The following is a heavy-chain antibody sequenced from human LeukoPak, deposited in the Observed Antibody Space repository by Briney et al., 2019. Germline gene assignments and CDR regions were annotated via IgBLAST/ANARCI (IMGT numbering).Heavy chain of an antibody. Sequence: GGSLRLSCAASGFTFSSYSMNWVRQAPGKGLEWVSSISSSSSYIYYADSVKGRFTISRDNAKNSLYLQMNSLRAEDTAVYYCAKSENAMIVVVIELYFDYWGQGTLVTVSS. CDR1: GFTFSSYS. V-gene: IGHV3-21*04. D-gene: IGHD3-22*01. CDR2: ISSSSSYI. J-gene: IGHJ4*02. CDR3: AKSENAMIVVVIELYFDY.